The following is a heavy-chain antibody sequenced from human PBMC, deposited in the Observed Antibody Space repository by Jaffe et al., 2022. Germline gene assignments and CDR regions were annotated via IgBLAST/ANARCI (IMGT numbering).Heavy chain of an antibody. V-gene: IGHV1-8*01. D-gene: IGHD3-10*01. J-gene: IGHJ5*02. CDR1: GYTFTSYD. CDR3: ARVSRMYYYGSGSTPDGRFDP. CDR2: MNPNSGNT. Sequence: QVQLVQSGAEVKKPGASVKVSCKASGYTFTSYDINWVRQATGQGLEWMGWMNPNSGNTGYAQKFQGRVTMTRNTSISTAYMELSSLRSEDTAVYYCARVSRMYYYGSGSTPDGRFDPWGQGTLVTVSS.